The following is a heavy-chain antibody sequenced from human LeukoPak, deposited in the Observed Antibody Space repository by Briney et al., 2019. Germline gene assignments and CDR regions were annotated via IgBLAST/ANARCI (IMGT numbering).Heavy chain of an antibody. V-gene: IGHV3-64*01. CDR1: GFTFSSYA. J-gene: IGHJ4*02. Sequence: GGSLRLSCAASGFTFSSYAMHWVRQAPGKGLEYVSAISSNGGSTYYANSVKGRFTISRDNSKNTLYLQMGSLRAEDTAVYYCARGGPYYYDSSGYYYFDYWGQGTLVTVSS. CDR3: ARGGPYYYDSSGYYYFDY. D-gene: IGHD3-22*01. CDR2: ISSNGGST.